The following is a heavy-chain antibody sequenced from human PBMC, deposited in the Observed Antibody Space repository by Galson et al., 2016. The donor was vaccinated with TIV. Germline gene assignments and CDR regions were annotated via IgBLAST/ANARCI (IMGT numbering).Heavy chain of an antibody. Sequence: SVKVSCKASGGTFTSHAFSWVRQAPGQGLEWMGRIVPILDLPHYAQRFQGRVTISADTSASTVYMELSSLRSDDTALYYCAKFGSSDFESFFDSWGQGTLVTVAT. CDR3: AKFGSSDFESFFDS. V-gene: IGHV1-69*04. J-gene: IGHJ4*02. CDR2: IVPILDLP. D-gene: IGHD3-9*01. CDR1: GGTFTSHA.